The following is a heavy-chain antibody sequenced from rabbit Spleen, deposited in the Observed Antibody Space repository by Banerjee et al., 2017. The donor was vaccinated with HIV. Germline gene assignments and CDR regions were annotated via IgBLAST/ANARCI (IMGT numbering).Heavy chain of an antibody. CDR1: GIDFTNYY. CDR3: ARETDSGWGVVSFYLNL. D-gene: IGHD4-1*01. V-gene: IGHV1S7*01. CDR2: IYAAKGST. Sequence: QLTETGGGLVQPGGSLTLSCKASGIDFTNYYITWVRQAPGKGLEWIGIIYAAKGSTDYASWVNGRFTISSDNAQSTVDLKMTSLTAADTATYFCARETDSGWGVVSFYLNLWGPGTLVT. J-gene: IGHJ4*01.